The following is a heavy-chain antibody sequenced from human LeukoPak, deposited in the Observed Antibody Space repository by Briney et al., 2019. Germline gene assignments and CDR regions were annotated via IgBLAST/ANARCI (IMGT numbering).Heavy chain of an antibody. CDR2: INHSGST. Sequence: SETLSLTCAVYGGSFSGYYWSWIRQPPGKGLEWIGEINHSGSTNYNPSLKSRVTISVDTSKNQFSLKLSSVTAVDTAVYYCARGPNYYDSSGGRLDAFDIWGQGTMVTVSS. V-gene: IGHV4-34*01. CDR1: GGSFSGYY. J-gene: IGHJ3*02. CDR3: ARGPNYYDSSGGRLDAFDI. D-gene: IGHD3-22*01.